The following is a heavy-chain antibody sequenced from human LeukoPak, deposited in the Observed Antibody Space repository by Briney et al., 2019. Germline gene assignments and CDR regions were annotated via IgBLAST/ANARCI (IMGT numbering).Heavy chain of an antibody. Sequence: PGGSLRLSCAASGFTFSSYGMHWVRQAPGKGLEWVAVIWYDGSNKYYADSVKGRFTISRDNSKNTLYLQMNSLRAEDTAVYYCARGGSVYGSGSRPGYFDYWGQGTLVTVSS. D-gene: IGHD3-10*01. CDR2: IWYDGSNK. CDR3: ARGGSVYGSGSRPGYFDY. J-gene: IGHJ4*02. CDR1: GFTFSSYG. V-gene: IGHV3-33*01.